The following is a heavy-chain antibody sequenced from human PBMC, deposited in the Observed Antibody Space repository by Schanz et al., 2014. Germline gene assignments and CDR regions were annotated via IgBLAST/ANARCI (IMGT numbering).Heavy chain of an antibody. CDR3: VTEKRMESGTWAKAFDI. V-gene: IGHV1-46*01. CDR2: FHHEDSDT. D-gene: IGHD3-3*01. Sequence: QVQLVQSGAEVKKPGASVKVSCKASGYTFTSYYMHWVRQAPGRGLEWMGGFHHEDSDTVYAQKFQGRFTMTRDTSTTTVYMELSSLRSDDTAMYYCVTEKRMESGTWAKAFDIWGQGTWVTVSS. J-gene: IGHJ3*02. CDR1: GYTFTSYY.